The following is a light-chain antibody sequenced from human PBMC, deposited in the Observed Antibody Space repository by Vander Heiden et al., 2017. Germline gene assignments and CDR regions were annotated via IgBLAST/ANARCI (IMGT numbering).Light chain of an antibody. J-gene: IGKJ4*01. CDR3: QQRSNWPLT. CDR1: QSVSSY. V-gene: IGKV3-11*01. Sequence: ETEFTHPPATLSLSPGERATLSCRASQSVSSYLAWYQQKPGQAPRLLIYDASNRATGIPARFSGSGSGTDFTLTISSLEPEDFAVYYCQQRSNWPLTFGGGTKVEIK. CDR2: DAS.